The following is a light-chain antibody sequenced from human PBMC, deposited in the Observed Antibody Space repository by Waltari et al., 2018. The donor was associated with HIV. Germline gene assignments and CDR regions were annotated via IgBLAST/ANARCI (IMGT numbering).Light chain of an antibody. CDR2: NDD. CDR3: AAWDDSLNAYV. V-gene: IGLV1-44*01. CDR1: SSHVGSTT. J-gene: IGLJ1*01. Sequence: QRVTISCSGSSSHVGSTTVNWYQHLPGVAPKLLILNDDERPSGVPDRFSGSKSGTSASLAISGLQSEDEGDYYCAAWDDSLNAYVFGTGTTVTVL.